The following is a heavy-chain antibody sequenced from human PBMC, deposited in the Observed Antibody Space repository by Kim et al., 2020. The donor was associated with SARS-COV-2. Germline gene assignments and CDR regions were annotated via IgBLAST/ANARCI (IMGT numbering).Heavy chain of an antibody. CDR3: TTDPRGFSYGYYYGMDG. Sequence: GGSLRLSCAASGFTFTNAWMTWVRQAPGKGLEWVAHIRSKDDGGTTDYATPVKGRFTISRDDSTSTLYLKMNSLRAEDTAGYYCTTDPRGFSYGYYYGMDGWGQGTTVTVSS. D-gene: IGHD3-16*01. V-gene: IGHV3-15*05. CDR1: GFTFTNAW. J-gene: IGHJ6*02. CDR2: IRSKDDGGTT.